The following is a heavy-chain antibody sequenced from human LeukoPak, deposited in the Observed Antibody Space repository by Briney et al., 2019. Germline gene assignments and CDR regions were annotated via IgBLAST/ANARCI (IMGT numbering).Heavy chain of an antibody. CDR2: IYTSGST. CDR1: GGSISSYY. D-gene: IGHD3-3*01. J-gene: IGHJ4*02. CDR3: AREEYYDFWSGYPAN. V-gene: IGHV4-4*07. Sequence: SETLSLTCTVSGGSISSYYWSWIRQPAGKGLEWIGRIYTSGSTNYNPSLKSRVTISVDTSKNQFSLKLSSVTAADTAVYYCAREEYYDFWSGYPANWGQGTLVTVSS.